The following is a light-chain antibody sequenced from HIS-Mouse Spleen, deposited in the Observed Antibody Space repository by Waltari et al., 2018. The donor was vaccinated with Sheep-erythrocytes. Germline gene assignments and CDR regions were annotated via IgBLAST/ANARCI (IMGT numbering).Light chain of an antibody. CDR2: DVS. Sequence: QSALTQPRSVSGSPGQSVTIPCTGTSSDVGGYNSVSWYQQPPGKAPKLMLYDVSKRPSGVPDRFSGSKSGNTASLTISGLQAEDEADYYCCSYAGSYTLVFGGGTKLTVL. CDR1: SSDVGGYNS. J-gene: IGLJ3*02. CDR3: CSYAGSYTLV. V-gene: IGLV2-11*02.